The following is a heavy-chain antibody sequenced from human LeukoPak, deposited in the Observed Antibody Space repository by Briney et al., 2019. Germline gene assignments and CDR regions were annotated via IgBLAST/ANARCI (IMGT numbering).Heavy chain of an antibody. CDR3: ANLFDY. J-gene: IGHJ4*02. V-gene: IGHV3-30*18. CDR2: ISYDGSNK. Sequence: PGGSLRLSCAASGFTFSSYGMHWVRQAPGKGLEWVAVISYDGSNKYYADSVKGRFTISRDNSKNTLYLQMNSLRAEDTAVYYCANLFDYWGQETLVTVSS. CDR1: GFTFSSYG.